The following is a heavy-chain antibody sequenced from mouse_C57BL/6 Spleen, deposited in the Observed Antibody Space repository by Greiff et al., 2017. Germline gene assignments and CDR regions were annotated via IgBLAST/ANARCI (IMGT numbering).Heavy chain of an antibody. Sequence: QVQLQQPGAELVRPGSSVKLSCTASGYTFTSYWMRWVKQRPIQGLDWIGNIDPSDSEAHYNHKFKDKATLTVDKSSSTAYMKLGSLTSEDSAVYCWARWDYDYPWFAYWGQGTLVTVSA. CDR3: ARWDYDYPWFAY. CDR2: IDPSDSEA. V-gene: IGHV1-52*01. CDR1: GYTFTSYW. J-gene: IGHJ3*01. D-gene: IGHD2-4*01.